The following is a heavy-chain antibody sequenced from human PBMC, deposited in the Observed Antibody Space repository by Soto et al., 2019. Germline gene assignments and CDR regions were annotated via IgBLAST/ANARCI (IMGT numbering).Heavy chain of an antibody. CDR2: MNPNSGNT. CDR3: ARRMTWSLWCVDL. V-gene: IGHV1-8*01. J-gene: IGHJ2*01. CDR1: GYTFKDYD. Sequence: QVQLLQSGAEVKKPGTSVRVSCRASGYTFKDYDINWVRRAPGQGLEWMGWMNPNSGNTAYARKFHDRISMTRSVSARTAFMELSSLTPEDTAVYYGARRMTWSLWCVDLWRSGTQVTVSS. D-gene: IGHD3-3*01.